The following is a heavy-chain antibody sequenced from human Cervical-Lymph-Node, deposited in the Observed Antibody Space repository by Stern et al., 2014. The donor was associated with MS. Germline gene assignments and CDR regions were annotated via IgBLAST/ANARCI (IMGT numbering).Heavy chain of an antibody. CDR2: VYYSGAT. J-gene: IGHJ4*02. D-gene: IGHD2-8*02. V-gene: IGHV4-39*01. CDR3: AKHACTGAACPFDL. Sequence: QLQLQESGPGLVKPSETLSLTCAVSGDSISSYTHYWAWIRQPPGKGLEWIGRVYYSGATYYNPSLKRPFTISVDTSKNPSSLGLNSVTAADTAVYYCAKHACTGAACPFDLWGQGTLVTVSS. CDR1: GDSISSYTHY.